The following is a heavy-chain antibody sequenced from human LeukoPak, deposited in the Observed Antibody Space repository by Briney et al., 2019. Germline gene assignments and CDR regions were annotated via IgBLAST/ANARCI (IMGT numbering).Heavy chain of an antibody. J-gene: IGHJ4*02. CDR3: ARGSTLRAYGY. CDR2: INHSGST. Sequence: SETLSLTCAVYGGSFSGYYWSWIRQPPGKGLEWIGEINHSGSTNYNPSLKSRVTMSVDTSKNQFSLKLSSVTAADTAVYYCARGSTLRAYGYWGQGTLVTVSS. CDR1: GGSFSGYY. D-gene: IGHD3-16*01. V-gene: IGHV4-34*01.